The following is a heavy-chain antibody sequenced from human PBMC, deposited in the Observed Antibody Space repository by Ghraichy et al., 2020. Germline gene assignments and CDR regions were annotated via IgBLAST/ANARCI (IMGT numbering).Heavy chain of an antibody. J-gene: IGHJ4*02. D-gene: IGHD1-26*01. CDR3: VKLGAGHRVDY. Sequence: GGSLRLSCSASGFTFSSYAMHWVRQAPGKGLEYVSAISSNGGSTYYADSVKGRFTISRDNSKNTLYLQMSSLRAEDTAVYYCVKLGAGHRVDYWGQGTLVTVSS. CDR1: GFTFSSYA. V-gene: IGHV3-64D*06. CDR2: ISSNGGST.